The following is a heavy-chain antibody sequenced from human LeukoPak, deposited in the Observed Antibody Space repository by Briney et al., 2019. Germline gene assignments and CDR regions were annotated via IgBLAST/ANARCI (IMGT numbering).Heavy chain of an antibody. V-gene: IGHV4-59*01. CDR2: IYYSGST. CDR1: GGSFSGYY. J-gene: IGHJ5*02. CDR3: ARLIRGPASGFDP. Sequence: SETLSLTCAVHGGSFSGYYWSWIRQPPGKGLEWIGYIYYSGSTNYNPSLKSRVTISVDTSKNQFSLKLSSVTAADTAVYYCARLIRGPASGFDPWGQGTLVTVSS. D-gene: IGHD3-16*01.